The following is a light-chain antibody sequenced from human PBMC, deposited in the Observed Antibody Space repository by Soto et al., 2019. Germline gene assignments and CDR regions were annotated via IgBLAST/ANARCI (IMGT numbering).Light chain of an antibody. V-gene: IGKV3-11*01. CDR3: QQRSNWPLT. CDR1: QSVSSY. J-gene: IGKJ4*01. Sequence: EIRLKQSPATLSLSKGERATLSCRASQSVSSYLAWYQQKPGQAPRLLIYDASNRATGIPARFSGSGSGTDFTLTISSLEPEDFAVYYCQQRSNWPLTFGGGTMVDIK. CDR2: DAS.